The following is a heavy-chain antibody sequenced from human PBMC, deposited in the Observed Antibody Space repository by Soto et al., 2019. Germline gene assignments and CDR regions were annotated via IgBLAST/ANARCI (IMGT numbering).Heavy chain of an antibody. J-gene: IGHJ5*02. CDR2: ISYAGSNK. Sequence: QVQLVESGGGVVQPGRSLRLSCAASGFTFSSYGMHWVRQAPGKGLEWVAVISYAGSNKYYADSVKGRFTISRDNSKNTLYLQMNSLRAEDTAVYYCAKTAVAVGRWELQFDPWGQGTLVTVSS. CDR3: AKTAVAVGRWELQFDP. V-gene: IGHV3-30*18. CDR1: GFTFSSYG. D-gene: IGHD1-26*01.